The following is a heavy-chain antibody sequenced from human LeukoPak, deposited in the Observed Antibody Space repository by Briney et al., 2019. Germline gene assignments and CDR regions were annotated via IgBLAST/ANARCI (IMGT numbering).Heavy chain of an antibody. CDR3: ARAVDTAMVYYYYGMDV. CDR1: GYTFTSYD. V-gene: IGHV1-8*03. D-gene: IGHD5-18*01. CDR2: MNPNSGNT. Sequence: ASVKVSCKASGYTFTSYDINWVRQATGQGLEWMGWMNPNSGNTGYAQKFQGRVTITADKSTSTAYMELSSLRSEDTAVYYCARAVDTAMVYYYYGMDVWGQGTTVTVSS. J-gene: IGHJ6*02.